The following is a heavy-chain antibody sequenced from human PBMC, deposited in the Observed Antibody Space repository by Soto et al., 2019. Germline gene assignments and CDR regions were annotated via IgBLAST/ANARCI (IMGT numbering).Heavy chain of an antibody. Sequence: SETLSLTCTASGGSISSSSYYWGWIRQPPGKGLEWIGSIYYSGSTYYNPSLKSRVTISVDTSKNQFSLKLSSVTAADTAVYYYAISYHYDILTGYYLPLDVWGKGTTVTVSS. CDR2: IYYSGST. J-gene: IGHJ6*04. V-gene: IGHV4-39*01. CDR1: GGSISSSSYY. CDR3: AISYHYDILTGYYLPLDV. D-gene: IGHD3-9*01.